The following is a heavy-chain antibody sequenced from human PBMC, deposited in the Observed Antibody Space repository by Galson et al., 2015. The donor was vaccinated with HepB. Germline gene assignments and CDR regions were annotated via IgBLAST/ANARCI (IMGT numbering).Heavy chain of an antibody. J-gene: IGHJ4*02. Sequence: SETLSLTCTVSGGSISSSSYYWGWIRQPPGKGLEWIGSIYYSGSTYYNPSLKSRVTISVDTSKNQFSLKLSSVTAADTAVYYCARDIAAAGYKVWGQGTLVTVSS. V-gene: IGHV4-39*07. CDR3: ARDIAAAGYKV. CDR2: IYYSGST. CDR1: GGSISSSSYY. D-gene: IGHD6-13*01.